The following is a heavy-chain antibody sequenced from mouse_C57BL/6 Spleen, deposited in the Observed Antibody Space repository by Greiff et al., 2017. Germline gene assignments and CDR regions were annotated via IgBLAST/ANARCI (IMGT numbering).Heavy chain of an antibody. V-gene: IGHV1-80*01. CDR3: ASSWPTNYFDY. CDR2: IYPGDGDT. J-gene: IGHJ2*01. CDR1: GYAFSSYW. Sequence: QVQLQQSGAELVKPGASVKISCKASGYAFSSYWMNWVKQRPGKGLEWIGQIYPGDGDTNYNGKFKGKATLTADKSSSTAYVQLSSLTSEDSAVYVCASSWPTNYFDYWGQGTTLTVSS.